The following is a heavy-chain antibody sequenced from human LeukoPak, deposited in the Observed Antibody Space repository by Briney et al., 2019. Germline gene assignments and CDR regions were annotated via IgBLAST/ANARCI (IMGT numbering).Heavy chain of an antibody. V-gene: IGHV1-18*04. CDR3: ARVAYYDILTGPRAFDI. CDR1: GYTFTSCG. Sequence: GASVKVSCKASGYTFTSCGISWVRQAPGQGLEWMGWISAYNGNTNYAQKLQGRVTMTTDTSTSTAYMELRSLRSDDAAVYYCARVAYYDILTGPRAFDIWGQGTMVTVSS. D-gene: IGHD3-9*01. J-gene: IGHJ3*02. CDR2: ISAYNGNT.